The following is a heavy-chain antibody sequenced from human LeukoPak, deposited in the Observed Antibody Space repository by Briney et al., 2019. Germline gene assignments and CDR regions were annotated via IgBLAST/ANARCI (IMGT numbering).Heavy chain of an antibody. Sequence: GASVKVSCKASGYTFTSYYMHWVRQAPGQGLEWMGIINPSGGSTSYAQKFQGRVTMTRDMFTSTVYMELSSLRSEDTAVYYCARDRRGWFDPWGQGTLVTVSS. D-gene: IGHD3-10*01. CDR3: ARDRRGWFDP. CDR1: GYTFTSYY. J-gene: IGHJ5*02. V-gene: IGHV1-46*01. CDR2: INPSGGST.